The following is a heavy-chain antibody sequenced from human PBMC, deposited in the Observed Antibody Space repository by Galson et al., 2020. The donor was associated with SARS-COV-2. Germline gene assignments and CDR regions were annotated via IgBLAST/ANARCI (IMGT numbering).Heavy chain of an antibody. CDR3: ATASLGGLRFVEWLSPMDV. J-gene: IGHJ6*03. D-gene: IGHD3-3*01. V-gene: IGHV1-24*01. Sequence: ASVKVSCKVSGYTLTELSMHWVQQAPGKGLEWMGGFDPDDGETIYAQKFQGRVTMTEDTSTDTAYMELSSLRSEDTAVYYCATASLGGLRFVEWLSPMDVWGKGTTVTVSS. CDR2: FDPDDGET. CDR1: GYTLTELS.